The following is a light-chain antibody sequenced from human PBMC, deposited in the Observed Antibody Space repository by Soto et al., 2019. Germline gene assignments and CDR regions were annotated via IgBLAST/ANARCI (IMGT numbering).Light chain of an antibody. CDR1: QSLLDSYDGNTY. J-gene: IGKJ5*01. Sequence: DVVMTQAPLSLSVTPGEPASMSCRSSQSLLDSYDGNTYVDWYLQRPGQSPQLLIQTLSSRASEVENLFSERESTHDFTLKIRTVEAEDVRASHRMRRIEFPMTFGEGTRLE. CDR2: TLS. V-gene: IGKV2-40*01. CDR3: MRRIEFPMT.